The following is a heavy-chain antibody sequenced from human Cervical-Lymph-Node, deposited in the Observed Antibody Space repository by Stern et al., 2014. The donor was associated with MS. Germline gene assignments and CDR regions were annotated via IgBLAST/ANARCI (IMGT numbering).Heavy chain of an antibody. V-gene: IGHV5-51*03. J-gene: IGHJ6*02. CDR2: IYPGDSET. CDR1: GYSFSTYW. Sequence: VQLVQSGAEVKKPGESLKISCKGSGYSFSTYWIGWGRQMPGKGLEWMGIIYPGDSETRYSPSFQGPVTISADNSNSTAYLHWSSLKASDTSMYYCARPGDDTAKYGLDVWGQGTTVTVSS. D-gene: IGHD5-18*01. CDR3: ARPGDDTAKYGLDV.